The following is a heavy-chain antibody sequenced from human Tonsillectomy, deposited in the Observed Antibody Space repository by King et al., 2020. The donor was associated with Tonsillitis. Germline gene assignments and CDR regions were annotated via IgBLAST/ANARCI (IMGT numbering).Heavy chain of an antibody. CDR3: SRDRLITVSPEAYCNYMDV. CDR1: GFTVSSNY. V-gene: IGHV3-53*01. D-gene: IGHD1-14*01. J-gene: IGHJ6*03. Sequence: VQLVESGGGLIQPGGSLRLSCAASGFTVSSNYMSWVRQAPGKGLEWVSVIYSGGSTYYADAIKGRFTISRDNSKNTLHLQMNILRAEDTAVYYCSRDRLITVSPEAYCNYMDVWGKGTTVTVSS. CDR2: IYSGGST.